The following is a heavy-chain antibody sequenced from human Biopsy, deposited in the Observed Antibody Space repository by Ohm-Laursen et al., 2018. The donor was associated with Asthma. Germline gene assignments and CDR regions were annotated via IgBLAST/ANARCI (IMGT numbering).Heavy chain of an antibody. Sequence: SLRLSCSASGFTFSRYVMHWVRQAPGKGLEWVAVISNDGKNEYYGDSVKGRFTISRDKSKSTLYLQLSSLRVEDTAVYFCAREPIKATYFYGMDVWGQGTTVTVSS. CDR3: AREPIKATYFYGMDV. CDR2: ISNDGKNE. J-gene: IGHJ6*02. V-gene: IGHV3-30*04. D-gene: IGHD3-9*01. CDR1: GFTFSRYV.